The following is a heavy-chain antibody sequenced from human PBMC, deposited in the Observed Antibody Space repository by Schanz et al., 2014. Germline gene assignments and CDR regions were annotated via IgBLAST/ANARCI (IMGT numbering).Heavy chain of an antibody. Sequence: EMQLLESGGGLAQPGGSLRLSCAASGFTLSNYAMSWVRQAPGKGLEWVSALSEGGGGTHYADSVRGRFTISSDSSKNTLYLQMSSLRADDTAVDYCAKAADWPVARFDPWGQGTLXTVSS. V-gene: IGHV3-23*01. J-gene: IGHJ5*02. D-gene: IGHD3-9*01. CDR2: LSEGGGGT. CDR1: GFTLSNYA. CDR3: AKAADWPVARFDP.